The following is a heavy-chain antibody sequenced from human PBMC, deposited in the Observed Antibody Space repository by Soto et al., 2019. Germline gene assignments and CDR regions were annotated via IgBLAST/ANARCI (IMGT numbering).Heavy chain of an antibody. Sequence: QVQLVQSGAEVKKPGSSVKVSCKASGGTFSSYAISWVRQAPGQGLEWMGGIIPIFGTANYAQKFQGRVTITADESTSTAYMELSSLRSEDTAVYYCARDRDDYVWGRYRVVHGMDVWGQGTTVTVSS. CDR3: ARDRDDYVWGRYRVVHGMDV. D-gene: IGHD3-16*02. V-gene: IGHV1-69*12. J-gene: IGHJ6*02. CDR1: GGTFSSYA. CDR2: IIPIFGTA.